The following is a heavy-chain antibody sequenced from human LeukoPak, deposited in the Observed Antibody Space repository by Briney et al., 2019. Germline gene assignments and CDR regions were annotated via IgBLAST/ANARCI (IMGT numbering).Heavy chain of an antibody. CDR3: ARHRPVAFGGSYYFDY. CDR2: IYYSGST. V-gene: IGHV4-39*01. CDR1: GGSISSNSYY. Sequence: PSETLSLTCTVSGGSISSNSYYWGWIRQPPGKGLEWIGSIYYSGSTYYNPSLKSRVTISVDTSKNQFSLKLSSVTAADTAVYYCARHRPVAFGGSYYFDYWGQGTLVTVSS. J-gene: IGHJ4*02. D-gene: IGHD3-3*01.